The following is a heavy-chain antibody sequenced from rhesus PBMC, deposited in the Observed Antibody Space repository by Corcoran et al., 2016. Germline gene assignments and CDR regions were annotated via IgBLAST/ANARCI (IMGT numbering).Heavy chain of an antibody. V-gene: IGHV4-165*02. CDR2: IYSSTGGT. Sequence: QVQLQESGPGLVKPSETLSLTCAVSGYSISGNYWTWIRQPPGKGLEWIGYIYSSTGGTNLNPSLKGRVSISTDTSKNQFSLKLNSVTAADTAVYFCVQWDRGSALHGGQGVLGTVSS. J-gene: IGHJ4*01. D-gene: IGHD1-44*01. CDR3: VQWDRGSALH. CDR1: GYSISGNY.